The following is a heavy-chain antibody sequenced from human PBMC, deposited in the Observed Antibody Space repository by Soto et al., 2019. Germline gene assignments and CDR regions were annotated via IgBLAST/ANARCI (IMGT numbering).Heavy chain of an antibody. D-gene: IGHD2-8*02. CDR3: ARHKITGFFDY. J-gene: IGHJ4*02. CDR2: INHSGST. Sequence: SETLSLTCAVYGGSFSGYYWTWIRQPPGTGLEWIGEINHSGSTNYNPSLKSRVTISVDTSKNQFSLKLTSVTAADTAVYYCARHKITGFFDYWGQGTLVTVSS. V-gene: IGHV4-34*01. CDR1: GGSFSGYY.